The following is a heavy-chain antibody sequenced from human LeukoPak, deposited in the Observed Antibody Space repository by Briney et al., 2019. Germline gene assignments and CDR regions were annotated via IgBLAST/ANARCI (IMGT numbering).Heavy chain of an antibody. V-gene: IGHV1-18*04. Sequence: ASVKVSCKASGYTFTSYGISWVRQAPGQGLEWMGWISAYNGNTNYAQKLQGRVTMTTDTSTSTAYMELRGLRSDDTAVYYCARGYNWNDVPKGFDYWGQGTLVTVSS. CDR2: ISAYNGNT. D-gene: IGHD1-1*01. J-gene: IGHJ4*02. CDR1: GYTFTSYG. CDR3: ARGYNWNDVPKGFDY.